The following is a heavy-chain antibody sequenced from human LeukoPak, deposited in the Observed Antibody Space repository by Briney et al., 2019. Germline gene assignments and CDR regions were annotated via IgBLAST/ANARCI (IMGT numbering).Heavy chain of an antibody. Sequence: SETLSLTCTVSGGSISSSSYYWGWIRQPPGKGLEWIGSIYYSGSTYYNPSLKSRVTISLDTSKTQLSLKFYYVTAADTAFYYCARHQYGVGLRYWGQGTLVTVSS. J-gene: IGHJ4*02. D-gene: IGHD1-26*01. CDR3: ARHQYGVGLRY. CDR1: GGSISSSSYY. CDR2: IYYSGST. V-gene: IGHV4-39*01.